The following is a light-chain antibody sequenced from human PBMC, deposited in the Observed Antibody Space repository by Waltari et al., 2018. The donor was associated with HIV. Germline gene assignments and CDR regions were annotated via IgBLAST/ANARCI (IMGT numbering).Light chain of an antibody. Sequence: QSVLTQPPSASGTPGQSVTIPCSGSPSNIGKNSVNWYQQFPGSAPKLLLYSNSQRPLGVPDRFSGSKSGSSASLAISGPQADDEAHYYCASWDDTLGVVFGGGTTLTVL. CDR2: SNS. J-gene: IGLJ2*01. CDR3: ASWDDTLGVV. CDR1: PSNIGKNS. V-gene: IGLV1-44*01.